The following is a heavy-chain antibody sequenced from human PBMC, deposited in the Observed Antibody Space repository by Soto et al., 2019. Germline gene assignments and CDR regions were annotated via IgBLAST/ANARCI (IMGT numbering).Heavy chain of an antibody. J-gene: IGHJ4*02. CDR1: GFTFSSYS. D-gene: IGHD3-10*01. CDR2: ISSSSSYI. CDR3: ARVHYGSGSYYSDY. V-gene: IGHV3-21*01. Sequence: GGSLRLSCAASGFTFSSYSMNWVRRAPGKGLEWVSSISSSSSYIYYADSVKGRFTISRDNAKNSLYLQMNSLRAEDTAVYYCARVHYGSGSYYSDYWGQGTLVTVSS.